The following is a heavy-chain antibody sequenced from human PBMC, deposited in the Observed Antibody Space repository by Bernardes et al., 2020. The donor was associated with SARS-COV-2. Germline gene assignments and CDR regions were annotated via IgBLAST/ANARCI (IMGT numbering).Heavy chain of an antibody. CDR3: ARDRGIAVAGPGY. D-gene: IGHD6-19*01. J-gene: IGHJ4*02. CDR1: GFTFSSYG. CDR2: IWYDGSNK. Sequence: GGSLRLSCAASGFTFSSYGMHWVRQAPGKGLEWVAVIWYDGSNKYYADSVKGRFTISRDNSKNTLYLQMNSLRAEDTAVYYCARDRGIAVAGPGYWGQGTLVTVSS. V-gene: IGHV3-33*01.